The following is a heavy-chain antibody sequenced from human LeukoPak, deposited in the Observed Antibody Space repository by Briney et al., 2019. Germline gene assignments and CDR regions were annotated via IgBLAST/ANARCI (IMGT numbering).Heavy chain of an antibody. J-gene: IGHJ4*02. V-gene: IGHV3-66*01. CDR1: GLTVSSNY. D-gene: IGHD4-17*01. Sequence: GGSLRLSCAASGLTVSSNYWNWVRQPPGKGLEWISLIYTNGNTQYANSVKGRFTFSRDNSKNTLYLQMNSLRAEDTAVYYCAYGGYPLSYWGQGTLVTVSS. CDR3: AYGGYPLSY. CDR2: IYTNGNT.